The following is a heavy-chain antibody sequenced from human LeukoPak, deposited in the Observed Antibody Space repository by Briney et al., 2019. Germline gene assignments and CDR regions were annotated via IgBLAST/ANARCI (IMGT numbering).Heavy chain of an antibody. CDR2: IYYSGST. CDR1: GGSISSSSYY. Sequence: SETLSLTCTVSGGSISSSSYYWGWIRQPPGKGLEWIGSIYYSGSTYYNPSLKSRVTISVDTSKNQFSLKLSSVTAADTAVYCCARHVYGDTAMGIDYWGQGTLVTVSS. V-gene: IGHV4-39*01. J-gene: IGHJ4*02. CDR3: ARHVYGDTAMGIDY. D-gene: IGHD5-18*01.